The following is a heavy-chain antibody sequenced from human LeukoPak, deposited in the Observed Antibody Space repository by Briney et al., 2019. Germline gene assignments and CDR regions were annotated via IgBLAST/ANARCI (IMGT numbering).Heavy chain of an antibody. D-gene: IGHD3-10*01. CDR3: AKWSHWFGAQEDFDY. V-gene: IGHV3-23*01. CDR1: GFTFSSYA. CDR2: ISGSGGST. J-gene: IGHJ4*02. Sequence: AGGSPRLSCAASGFTFSSYAMSWVRQAPGKGLEWVSAISGSGGSTYYADSVKGRFTISRDNSKNTLYLQMNSLRAEDTAVYYCAKWSHWFGAQEDFDYWGQGTLVTVSS.